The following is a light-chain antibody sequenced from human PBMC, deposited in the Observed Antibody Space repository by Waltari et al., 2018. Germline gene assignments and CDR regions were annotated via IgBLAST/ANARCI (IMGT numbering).Light chain of an antibody. CDR3: QHYNSYPWT. J-gene: IGKJ1*01. CDR1: QTIGNW. CDR2: KAS. V-gene: IGKV1-5*03. Sequence: QMPNSPTTLPPSAETRVPITCRASQTIGNWLAWYQQKPGKAPKVLIYKASSLESGVPARFSGSGSGTEFTLTISSLQPDDLATYYCQHYNSYPWTFGQGTKVEIK.